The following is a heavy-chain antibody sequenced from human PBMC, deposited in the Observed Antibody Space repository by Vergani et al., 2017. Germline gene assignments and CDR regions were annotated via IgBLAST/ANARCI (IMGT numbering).Heavy chain of an antibody. Sequence: QVQLVESGGGLVKPGGSLRLSCAASGFTLSDYYMSWIRQAPGEGLEWVSYISSSGIIYYADSVKGRFTISRDNAKNSVYLQMNSLRAEDTAVYFCARGLYTSSSESAFDIWGQGTMVTVSS. V-gene: IGHV3-11*01. CDR3: ARGLYTSSSESAFDI. CDR1: GFTLSDYY. J-gene: IGHJ3*02. D-gene: IGHD6-6*01. CDR2: ISSSGII.